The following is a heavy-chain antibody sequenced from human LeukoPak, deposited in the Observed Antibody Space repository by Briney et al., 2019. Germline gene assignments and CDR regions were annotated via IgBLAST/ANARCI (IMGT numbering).Heavy chain of an antibody. D-gene: IGHD6-19*01. CDR1: GGSISSYY. Sequence: PSETLSLTCTVSGGSISSYYWSWIRQPAGKGLEWIGRIYYSGSTYYNPSLKSRVTISVDTSKNQFSLKLSSVTAADTAVYYCARDRRGWYQALWYFDLWGRGTLVTVSS. V-gene: IGHV4-4*07. CDR2: IYYSGST. J-gene: IGHJ2*01. CDR3: ARDRRGWYQALWYFDL.